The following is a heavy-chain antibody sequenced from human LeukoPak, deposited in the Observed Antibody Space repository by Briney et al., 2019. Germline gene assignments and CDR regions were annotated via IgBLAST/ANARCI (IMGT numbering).Heavy chain of an antibody. Sequence: GASVKVSCKASGYTFTSYGISWVRQAPGQGLEWMGWISAYNGNTNYAQKLQGRVTMTRDTSISTAYMELSRLRSDDTAVYYCAKTSSVLPSAFDIWGQGTMVTVSS. CDR3: AKTSSVLPSAFDI. CDR1: GYTFTSYG. V-gene: IGHV1-18*01. CDR2: ISAYNGNT. D-gene: IGHD3-22*01. J-gene: IGHJ3*02.